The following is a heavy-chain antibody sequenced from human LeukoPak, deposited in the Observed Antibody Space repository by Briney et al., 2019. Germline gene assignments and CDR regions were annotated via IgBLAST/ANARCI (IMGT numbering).Heavy chain of an antibody. CDR1: GFTFSSYS. V-gene: IGHV3-48*01. D-gene: IGHD3-3*01. J-gene: IGHJ6*03. CDR3: AREFPYYDFWSGYFTYYYYYYMDV. Sequence: GGSLRLSCAASGFTFSSYSMNWVRQAPGKGLEWVSYISSSSSTIYYADSVKGRFTISRDNAKNSLYLQMNSLRAEDTAVYYCAREFPYYDFWSGYFTYYYYYYMDVWGKGTTVTVSS. CDR2: ISSSSSTI.